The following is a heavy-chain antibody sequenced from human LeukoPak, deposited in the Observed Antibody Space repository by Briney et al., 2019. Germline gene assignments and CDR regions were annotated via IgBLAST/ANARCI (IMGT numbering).Heavy chain of an antibody. J-gene: IGHJ4*02. Sequence: SETLSLTRTVSSGSVSNGDYYWSWLRQPPGKALEWIGYIYYTGSAYYNPSLGGRVTLSVDTSKNQFSVKLSSVTAADTAVYYCARSQNYYGSGDYWGQGTLVTVSS. D-gene: IGHD3-10*01. CDR2: IYYTGSA. V-gene: IGHV4-61*08. CDR3: ARSQNYYGSGDY. CDR1: SGSVSNGDYY.